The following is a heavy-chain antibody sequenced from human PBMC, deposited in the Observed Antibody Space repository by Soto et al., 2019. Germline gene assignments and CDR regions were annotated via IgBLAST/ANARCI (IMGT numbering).Heavy chain of an antibody. CDR2: ISGSGGST. D-gene: IGHD3-3*01. Sequence: GGSLRLSCAASGFTFSSYAMSWVRQAPGKGLEWVSAISGSGGSTYYADSVKGRFTISRDNSKNTLYLQMNSLRAEDTAVYYCAKAPSDHYDFWSGYSGVNWFDPWGQGTLVTVSS. CDR1: GFTFSSYA. V-gene: IGHV3-23*01. J-gene: IGHJ5*02. CDR3: AKAPSDHYDFWSGYSGVNWFDP.